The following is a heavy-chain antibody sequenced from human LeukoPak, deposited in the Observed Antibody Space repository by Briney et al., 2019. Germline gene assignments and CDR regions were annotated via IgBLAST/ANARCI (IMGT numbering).Heavy chain of an antibody. D-gene: IGHD6-13*01. J-gene: IGHJ4*02. V-gene: IGHV3-7*01. CDR2: IKQDGREK. Sequence: GGSLRLSCAASGFTFSSYWVSWVRQAPGKGLEWVANIKQDGREKYYVDSVKGRFTISRDNAKNSLYLQMNSLRAEDTAVYYCARTIAAAHPTPFDYWGQGTLVTVSS. CDR1: GFTFSSYW. CDR3: ARTIAAAHPTPFDY.